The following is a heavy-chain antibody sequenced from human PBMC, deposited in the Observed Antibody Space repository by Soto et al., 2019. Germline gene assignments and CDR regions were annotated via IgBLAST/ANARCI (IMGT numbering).Heavy chain of an antibody. CDR2: INSDGSST. CDR3: ARDGPLYSSSWYRSDNWFDP. J-gene: IGHJ5*02. CDR1: GFTFSSYW. D-gene: IGHD6-13*01. V-gene: IGHV3-74*01. Sequence: GGSLRLSCAASGFTFSSYWMHWVRQAPGKGLVWVSRINSDGSSTSYADSVKGRFTISRDNAKNTLYLQMNSLRAEDTAVYYCARDGPLYSSSWYRSDNWFDPWGQGTLVTVSS.